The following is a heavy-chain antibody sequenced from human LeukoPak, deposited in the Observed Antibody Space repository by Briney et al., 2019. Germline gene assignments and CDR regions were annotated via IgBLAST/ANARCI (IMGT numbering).Heavy chain of an antibody. Sequence: PGGSLRLSCAASGFIFSNYAMNWVRQAPGKGLDWVSAISGSGGGTYYADSVKGRFTISRDNSKNPLYLQMNSLRAEDTAIYYFAILLKTHTHYGGGGPLVSVS. CDR1: GFIFSNYA. CDR2: ISGSGGGT. D-gene: IGHD2-15*01. CDR3: AILLKTHTHY. J-gene: IGHJ4*02. V-gene: IGHV3-23*01.